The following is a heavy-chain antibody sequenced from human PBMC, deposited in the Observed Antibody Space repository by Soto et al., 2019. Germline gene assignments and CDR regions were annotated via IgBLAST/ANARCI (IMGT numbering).Heavy chain of an antibody. CDR3: ARDQGITTFGVYSMYYYGMDV. CDR2: ISTDNGNT. D-gene: IGHD3-3*01. V-gene: IGHV1-18*01. J-gene: IGHJ6*02. CDR1: GYTFTNSG. Sequence: QVQLVQSGAEVKKPGASVKVSCKASGYTFTNSGISGVRQAPGQGLEWRGWISTDNGNTNYAQHLQGRVSMTTDTSTSTAYMDLRSLRSDDTAVYYCARDQGITTFGVYSMYYYGMDVWGQGTTVTVSS.